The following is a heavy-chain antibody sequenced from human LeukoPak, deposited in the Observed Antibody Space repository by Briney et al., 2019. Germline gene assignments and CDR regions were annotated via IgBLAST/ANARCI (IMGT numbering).Heavy chain of an antibody. CDR1: GASINSHY. CDR3: ASRPAGTTWYGVFDY. Sequence: SETLSLTCSVSGASINSHYWSWIRQSPGKGLGWIGYVFNGGSTNYNPSLRSRVTMSLDTSRDQFSLRLSSVTAADTAIYYCASRPAGTTWYGVFDYWSQGTLVTVSS. J-gene: IGHJ4*02. V-gene: IGHV4-59*11. CDR2: VFNGGST. D-gene: IGHD6-13*01.